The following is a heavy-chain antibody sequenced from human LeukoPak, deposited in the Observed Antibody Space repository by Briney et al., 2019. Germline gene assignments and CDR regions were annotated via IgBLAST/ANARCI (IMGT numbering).Heavy chain of an antibody. J-gene: IGHJ4*02. CDR2: ISGRGGST. CDR3: AKDRGSGWPQFDY. D-gene: IGHD6-19*01. V-gene: IGHV3-23*01. Sequence: GGSLRLSCAASGFPFGSYAMSWVRQAPGKGLEWVSAISGRGGSTYYADSVKGRFTISRDNSKNTLYLQMNSLRAEDTAEYYCAKDRGSGWPQFDYWGQGTLVTVSS. CDR1: GFPFGSYA.